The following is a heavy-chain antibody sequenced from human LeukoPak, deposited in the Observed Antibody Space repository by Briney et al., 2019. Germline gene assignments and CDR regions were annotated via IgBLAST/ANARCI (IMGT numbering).Heavy chain of an antibody. CDR1: GFTFSSYV. V-gene: IGHV3-48*03. Sequence: PGGSLRLSCAASGFTFSSYVMNWVRQAPGKGLEWVAYISSSGTTIYYADSVKGRFTISRDNAKNSLYLQMNSLRAEDTAVYYCAKQYTTGWYGWFDPWGQGTLVTVSS. J-gene: IGHJ5*02. CDR3: AKQYTTGWYGWFDP. D-gene: IGHD6-19*01. CDR2: ISSSGTTI.